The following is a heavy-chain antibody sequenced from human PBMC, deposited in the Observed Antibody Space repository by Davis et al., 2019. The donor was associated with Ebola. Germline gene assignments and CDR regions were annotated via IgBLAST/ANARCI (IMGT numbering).Heavy chain of an antibody. V-gene: IGHV3-74*01. D-gene: IGHD4-17*01. CDR2: IDTDVSST. CDR1: GFTLSRYW. J-gene: IGHJ4*02. CDR3: ARGLYGIDY. Sequence: PGGSLRLSCAASGFTLSRYWMHWVRQAPGKGLVWVSRIDTDVSSTNYADSVKGRFTISRDNAKNTLYLQMNSLRAEDTAIYYCARGLYGIDYWGQGTLVTVSS.